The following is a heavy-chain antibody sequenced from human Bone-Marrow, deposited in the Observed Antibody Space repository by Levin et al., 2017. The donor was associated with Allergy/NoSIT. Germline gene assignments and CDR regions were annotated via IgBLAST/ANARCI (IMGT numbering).Heavy chain of an antibody. D-gene: IGHD3-9*01. J-gene: IGHJ5*02. CDR2: IYYSGST. Sequence: SETLSLTCTVSGGSISSSSYYWGWIRQPPGKGLEWIGSIYYSGSTYYNPSLKSRVTISVDTSKNQFSLKLSSVTAADTAVYYCARQRDILTGPYNWFDPWGQGTLVTVSS. V-gene: IGHV4-39*01. CDR1: GGSISSSSYY. CDR3: ARQRDILTGPYNWFDP.